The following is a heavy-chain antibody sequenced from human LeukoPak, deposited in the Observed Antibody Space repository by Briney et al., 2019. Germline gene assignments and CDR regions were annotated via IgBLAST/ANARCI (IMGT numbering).Heavy chain of an antibody. CDR2: IYPGDSDT. CDR3: ARRYDNSEYFTY. V-gene: IGHV5-51*01. CDR1: GYTFTNYW. J-gene: IGHJ4*02. Sequence: GESLKISCRGSGYTFTNYWIGWVRQMPGKGLEWMGIIYPGDSDTRYSPSFQGQVTISADKSISTAYLQWGSLKASDTAMYYCARRYDNSEYFTYWGQGTLVTVSS. D-gene: IGHD3-22*01.